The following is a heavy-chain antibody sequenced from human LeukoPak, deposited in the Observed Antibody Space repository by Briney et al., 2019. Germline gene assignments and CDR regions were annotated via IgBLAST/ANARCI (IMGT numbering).Heavy chain of an antibody. Sequence: GGSLRLSCTASGFTFGDYAMSWIRQAPGKGLEWVGFIRSKAYGETADYAASVKGRFTISRDASKAIAYLQMNSLKTEGTAVYHCTRDRGAYNLYDYWGQGTLVTVSS. CDR2: IRSKAYGETA. CDR3: TRDRGAYNLYDY. D-gene: IGHD1-1*01. V-gene: IGHV3-49*03. CDR1: GFTFGDYA. J-gene: IGHJ4*02.